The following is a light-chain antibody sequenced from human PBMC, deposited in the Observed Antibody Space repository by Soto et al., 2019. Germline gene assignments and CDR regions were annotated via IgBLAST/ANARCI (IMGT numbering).Light chain of an antibody. CDR1: TSDVGRYNY. Sequence: QSVLTQPASESGSPGQSFTISCTGTTSDVGRYNYVSWYQQHPGKAPKLIIYDVSNRPSGVSNRFSGSKSGNTASLTISGLQAEDEADYYCNSYTSSSTYVFGTGTKVTVL. V-gene: IGLV2-14*01. J-gene: IGLJ1*01. CDR2: DVS. CDR3: NSYTSSSTYV.